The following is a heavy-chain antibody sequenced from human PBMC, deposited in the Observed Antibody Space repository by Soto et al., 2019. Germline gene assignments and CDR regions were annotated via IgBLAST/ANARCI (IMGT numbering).Heavy chain of an antibody. CDR2: INHSGST. V-gene: IGHV4-34*01. CDR3: ARSRQWEHKGDYYYGMDV. CDR1: GGSFSGYY. J-gene: IGHJ6*02. D-gene: IGHD1-26*01. Sequence: SETLSLTCAVYGGSFSGYYWSWIRQPPGKGLEWIGEINHSGSTNYNPSLKSRVTISVDTSKNQFSLKLSSVTAADTAVYYCARSRQWEHKGDYYYGMDVWGQGTTVTVSS.